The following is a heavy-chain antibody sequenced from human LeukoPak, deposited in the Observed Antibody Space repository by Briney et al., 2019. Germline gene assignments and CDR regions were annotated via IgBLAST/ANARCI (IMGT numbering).Heavy chain of an antibody. J-gene: IGHJ4*02. D-gene: IGHD6-13*01. V-gene: IGHV1-69*06. CDR3: ARDPLAAAGIFDY. Sequence: ASVKVSCKASGGTFSSYAISWVRQAPGQGLEWMGGIIPIFGTANYAQKFQGRVTITADKSTSTAYMELSSLRSEDTAVYYCARDPLAAAGIFDYWGQGTLVTVSS. CDR2: IIPIFGTA. CDR1: GGTFSSYA.